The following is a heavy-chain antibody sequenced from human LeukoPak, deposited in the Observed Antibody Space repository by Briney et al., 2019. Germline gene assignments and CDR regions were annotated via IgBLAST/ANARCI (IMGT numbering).Heavy chain of an antibody. Sequence: GGSLRLSCAASGFTFSSYAMTWVHQAPGKGLEWVSSIVGSGAGTFYADSVKGRFTISRDNSKSTMYLQMNSLRADDTAVYYCAKGKAHDNLDWFDPWGQGNLVTVSS. CDR1: GFTFSSYA. V-gene: IGHV3-23*01. CDR3: AKGKAHDNLDWFDP. D-gene: IGHD1-14*01. J-gene: IGHJ5*02. CDR2: IVGSGAGT.